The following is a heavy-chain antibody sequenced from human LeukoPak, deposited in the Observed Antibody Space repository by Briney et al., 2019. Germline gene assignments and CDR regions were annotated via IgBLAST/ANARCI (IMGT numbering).Heavy chain of an antibody. V-gene: IGHV4-59*01. J-gene: IGHJ4*02. CDR1: GGSIRSYY. CDR3: ATEYCGADCYFDS. CDR2: IYYSGSS. Sequence: SETLSLTCTVSGGSIRSYYWTWIWQPPGKGLEWIGYIYYSGSSDYNPSLKSRVTISLDTSKNQFSLKLSSVTAADTAVYYCATEYCGADCYFDSWGQGTLVTVSS. D-gene: IGHD2-21*02.